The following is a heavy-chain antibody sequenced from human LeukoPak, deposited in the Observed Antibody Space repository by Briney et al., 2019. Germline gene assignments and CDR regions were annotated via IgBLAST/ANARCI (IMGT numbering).Heavy chain of an antibody. V-gene: IGHV1-24*01. Sequence: GASVKVSCKVSGYTLTELSMHWVRQAPGKGLEWMGGFDPEDGETIYAQKFQGRVTMTRDTSTSTAYMELRSLRSDDTAVYYCARDRGRYCSGGSCYFGWYYYYYMEVWGKGTTVTVSS. J-gene: IGHJ6*03. D-gene: IGHD2-15*01. CDR2: FDPEDGET. CDR3: ARDRGRYCSGGSCYFGWYYYYYMEV. CDR1: GYTLTELS.